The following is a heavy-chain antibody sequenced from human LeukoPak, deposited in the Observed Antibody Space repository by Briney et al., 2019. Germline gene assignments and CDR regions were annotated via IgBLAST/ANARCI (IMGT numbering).Heavy chain of an antibody. CDR1: GGSISSGGYY. V-gene: IGHV4-61*02. CDR3: ARDRYYDSSGNFDY. CDR2: IYTSGST. D-gene: IGHD3-22*01. Sequence: TSQTLSLTCTVSGGSISSGGYYWSWIRQPPGKGLEWIGRIYTSGSTNYNPSLKSRVTMSVDTSKNQFSLKLSSVTAADTAVYYCARDRYYDSSGNFDYWGQGTLVTVSS. J-gene: IGHJ4*02.